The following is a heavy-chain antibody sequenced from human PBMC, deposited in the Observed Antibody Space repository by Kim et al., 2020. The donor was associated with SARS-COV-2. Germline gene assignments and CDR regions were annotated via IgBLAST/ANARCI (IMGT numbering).Heavy chain of an antibody. CDR3: AREGIYCSSTSCYTAYGMDV. V-gene: IGHV1-69*13. Sequence: SVKVSCKASGGTFSSYAISWVRQAPGQGLEWMGGIIPIFGTANYAQKFQGRVTITADESTSTAYMELSSLRSEDTAVYYCAREGIYCSSTSCYTAYGMDVWGQGTTVTVSS. D-gene: IGHD2-2*02. CDR1: GGTFSSYA. J-gene: IGHJ6*02. CDR2: IIPIFGTA.